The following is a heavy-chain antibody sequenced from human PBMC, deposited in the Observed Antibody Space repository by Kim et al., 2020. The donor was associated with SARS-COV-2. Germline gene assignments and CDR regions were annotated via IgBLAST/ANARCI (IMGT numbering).Heavy chain of an antibody. CDR2: ISGSGGST. J-gene: IGHJ3*02. CDR3: AKGGLRYFDGTKDAFDI. Sequence: GGSLRLSCAASGFTFSSYAMSWVRQAPGKGLEWVSAISGSGGSTYYADSVKGRFTISRDNSKNTLYLQMNSLRAEDTAVYYCAKGGLRYFDGTKDAFDIWGQGTMVTVSS. D-gene: IGHD3-9*01. CDR1: GFTFSSYA. V-gene: IGHV3-23*01.